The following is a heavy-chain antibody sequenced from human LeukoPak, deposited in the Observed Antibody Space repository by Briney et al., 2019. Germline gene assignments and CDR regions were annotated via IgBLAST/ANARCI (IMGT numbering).Heavy chain of an antibody. CDR2: IYYSGST. D-gene: IGHD3-10*01. CDR1: GGSISSYY. J-gene: IGHJ3*02. CDR3: ARRTTLLWFGEYDAFDI. Sequence: SETLSLTCTVSGGSISSYYWSWIRQPPGKGLEWIGYIYYSGSTNYNPSLKSRVTISVDTSKNQFSLELSSVTAADTAVYYCARRTTLLWFGEYDAFDIWGQGTMVTVSS. V-gene: IGHV4-59*08.